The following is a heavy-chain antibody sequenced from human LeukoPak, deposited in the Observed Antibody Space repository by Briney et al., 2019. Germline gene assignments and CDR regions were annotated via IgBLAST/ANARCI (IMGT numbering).Heavy chain of an antibody. J-gene: IGHJ4*02. Sequence: SETLSLTCTASDDSINRDFWTWIRQPPGKGLEWIGYIRYSGRTEYNPSLKSRVTISVQTSKNQFSPKLTSVTAADTAIYYCARLPDVSGWPFDYWGQEILVTVSS. CDR1: DDSINRDF. D-gene: IGHD6-19*01. V-gene: IGHV4-59*01. CDR3: ARLPDVSGWPFDY. CDR2: IRYSGRT.